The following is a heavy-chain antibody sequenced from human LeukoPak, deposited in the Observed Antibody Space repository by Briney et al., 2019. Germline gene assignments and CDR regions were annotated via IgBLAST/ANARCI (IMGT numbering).Heavy chain of an antibody. CDR3: ARVMITFGGVIVLFDY. D-gene: IGHD3-16*02. V-gene: IGHV3-7*01. CDR2: IKQDGSEK. Sequence: GGSLRLSCAASGFTFSSYWMSWVRQAPGKGLEWVANIKQDGSEKYYVDSVKGRFTIFRDNAKNSLYLQMNSLRAEDTAVYYCARVMITFGGVIVLFDYWGQGTLVTVSS. CDR1: GFTFSSYW. J-gene: IGHJ4*02.